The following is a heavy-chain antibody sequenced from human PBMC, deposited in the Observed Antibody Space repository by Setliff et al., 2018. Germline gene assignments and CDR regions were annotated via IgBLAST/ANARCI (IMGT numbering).Heavy chain of an antibody. CDR1: GYSFSDYG. V-gene: IGHV1-18*01. Sequence: ASVKVSCKASGYSFSDYGISWVRQAPGQGLEWMGWISAYNGNTNYAQKLQGRVTMTTDTSTSTAYMELRSLRSDDTAVYYCARLTVYSYGYSHWGQGTLVTVSS. J-gene: IGHJ4*02. D-gene: IGHD5-18*01. CDR3: ARLTVYSYGYSH. CDR2: ISAYNGNT.